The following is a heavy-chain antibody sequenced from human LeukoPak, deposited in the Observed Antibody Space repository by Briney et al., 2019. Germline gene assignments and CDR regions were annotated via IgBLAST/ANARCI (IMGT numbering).Heavy chain of an antibody. V-gene: IGHV1-69*13. CDR3: GRGPLKQQLVKPDPDYYYYMDV. Sequence: SVKVSCKASGGRFSYYALTWVRQAPGQGFEWMGGIIPIFGTTNYAQKFQGRVTFTADESTTTAYMELSSLRFEDTAVYYCGRGPLKQQLVKPDPDYYYYMDVWGNRTTVTVSS. CDR1: GGRFSYYA. J-gene: IGHJ6*03. CDR2: IIPIFGTT. D-gene: IGHD6-13*01.